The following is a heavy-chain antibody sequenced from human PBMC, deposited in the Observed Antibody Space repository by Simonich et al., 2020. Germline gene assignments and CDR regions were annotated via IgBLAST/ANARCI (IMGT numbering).Heavy chain of an antibody. V-gene: IGHV4-39*01. D-gene: IGHD6-6*01. J-gene: IGHJ4*02. Sequence: QLQLQESGPGLVKPSETLSLTCTVSGGSISSSSYYWGWIRQPPGKGLEWIGSIYYSGSTHYNPSPKSRVTISVDTSKNQFSLKLSSVTAADTAVYYCARWAYSSSYFDYWGQGTLVTVSS. CDR2: IYYSGST. CDR1: GGSISSSSYY. CDR3: ARWAYSSSYFDY.